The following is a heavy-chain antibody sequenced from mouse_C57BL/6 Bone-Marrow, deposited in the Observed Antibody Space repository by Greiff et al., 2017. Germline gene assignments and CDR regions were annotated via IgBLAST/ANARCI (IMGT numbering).Heavy chain of an antibody. CDR1: GFTFSSYT. D-gene: IGHD1-1*01. V-gene: IGHV5-9*01. Sequence: EVQLVESGGGLVKPGGSLKLSCAASGFTFSSYTMSWVRQTPEKRLEWVATISGGGGNTYYPDSVKGRFTISRDNAKNTLYLQVSSLRSEDTALYYCAYYGSSYVGAYWGQGTLVTVSA. CDR2: ISGGGGNT. J-gene: IGHJ3*01. CDR3: AYYGSSYVGAY.